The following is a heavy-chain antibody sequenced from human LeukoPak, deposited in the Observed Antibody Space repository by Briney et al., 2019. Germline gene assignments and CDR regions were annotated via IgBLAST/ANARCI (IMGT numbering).Heavy chain of an antibody. D-gene: IGHD4-17*01. CDR2: IIPIFGTA. J-gene: IGHJ4*02. CDR1: GGTFSSYA. V-gene: IGHV1-69*05. CDR3: ARDRTVTTALDY. Sequence: ASVKVSCKASGGTFSSYAISWVRQAPGQGLEWMGRIIPIFGTANYAQKFQGRVTITTDKSTSTAYMELSSLRSEDTAVYYCARDRTVTTALDYWGQGTLVTVSS.